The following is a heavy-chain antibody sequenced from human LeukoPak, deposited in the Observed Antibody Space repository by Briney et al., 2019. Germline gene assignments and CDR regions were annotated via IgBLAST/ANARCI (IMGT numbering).Heavy chain of an antibody. D-gene: IGHD2-21*02. CDR3: ARDVGGMTADYYFDY. J-gene: IGHJ4*02. Sequence: PGGSLRLSCAASGFTFSTYWMSWVRQAPGKGLEWLSYINKSGAIMYYADSVKGRFTISRDNAKNSLFLQMKNLRAEDTAVYYCARDVGGMTADYYFDYWGQGTLVTVSS. CDR1: GFTFSTYW. V-gene: IGHV3-11*01. CDR2: INKSGAIM.